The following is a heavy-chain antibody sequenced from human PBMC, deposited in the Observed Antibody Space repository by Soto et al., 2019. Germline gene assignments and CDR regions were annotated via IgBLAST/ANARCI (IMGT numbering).Heavy chain of an antibody. J-gene: IGHJ6*03. CDR2: ISGSGGST. V-gene: IGHV3-23*01. CDR1: GFTFSSYA. Sequence: GGSLRLSCAASGFTFSSYAMSWVRQAPGKGLEWVSAISGSGGSTYYADSVKGRFTISRDNSKNTLYLQMNSLRAEDTAVYYCARDRYYDILTGYFRYYYMDVWGKGTTVTVSS. CDR3: ARDRYYDILTGYFRYYYMDV. D-gene: IGHD3-9*01.